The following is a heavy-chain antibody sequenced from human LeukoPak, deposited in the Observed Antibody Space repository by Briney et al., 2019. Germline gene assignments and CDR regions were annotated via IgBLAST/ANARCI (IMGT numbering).Heavy chain of an antibody. CDR1: GYTFTNYY. CDR3: ARDRGVGDTAMVLFDY. CDR2: INPSGGST. V-gene: IGHV1-46*01. Sequence: ASVTVSCKASGYTFTNYYMHWVRQAPGQGLEWMGIINPSGGSTSYAQKFQGRVTMTRDTSTSTVYMELSSLRSEDTAVYYCARDRGVGDTAMVLFDYWGQGTLVTVSS. J-gene: IGHJ4*02. D-gene: IGHD5-18*01.